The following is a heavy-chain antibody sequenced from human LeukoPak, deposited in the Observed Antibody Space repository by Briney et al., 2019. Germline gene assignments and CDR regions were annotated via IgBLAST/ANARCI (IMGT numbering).Heavy chain of an antibody. CDR2: IIPILGIA. CDR1: GGTFSSYA. Sequence: ASVKVSCKASGGTFSSYAISWVRQAPGQGLEWMGRIIPILGIANYAQKFQGRVTITADKSTSTAYMELSSLRSEDTAVYYCARGDSGELLYGYFDYWGQGTLVTVSS. D-gene: IGHD3-10*01. J-gene: IGHJ4*02. V-gene: IGHV1-69*04. CDR3: ARGDSGELLYGYFDY.